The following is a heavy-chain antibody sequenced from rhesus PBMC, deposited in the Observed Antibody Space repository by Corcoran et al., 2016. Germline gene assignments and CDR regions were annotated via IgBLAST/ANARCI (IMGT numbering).Heavy chain of an antibody. CDR3: ARTPGAY. J-gene: IGHJ4*01. Sequence: EVQLVETGGGLVQPGGSLRLSCAASGFTFSSYGMSWVRQAAGKGLGGVSDISYTGVSTSYADTVKGRFTISRDNSKNTLSLKMNSLRAEDTAVYYCARTPGAYWGQGVLVTVSS. V-gene: IGHV3S5*01. CDR2: ISYTGVST. D-gene: IGHD1-44*02. CDR1: GFTFSSYG.